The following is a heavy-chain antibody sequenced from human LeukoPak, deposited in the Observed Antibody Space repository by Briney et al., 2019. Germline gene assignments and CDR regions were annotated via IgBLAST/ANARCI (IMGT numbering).Heavy chain of an antibody. Sequence: GGSLRLSCAASGFTFSSYSMNWVRQAPGKGLEWVAFIRYDGSNKYYADSVKGRFTISRDNSKNTLYLQMNSLRAEDTAVYYCARRAGAYSHPYDYWGQGTLVTVSS. J-gene: IGHJ4*02. V-gene: IGHV3-33*08. CDR1: GFTFSSYS. CDR2: IRYDGSNK. D-gene: IGHD4/OR15-4a*01. CDR3: ARRAGAYSHPYDY.